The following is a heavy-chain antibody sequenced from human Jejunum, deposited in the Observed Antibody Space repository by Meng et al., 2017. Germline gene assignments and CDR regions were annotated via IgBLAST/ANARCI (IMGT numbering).Heavy chain of an antibody. CDR1: GASVSSNSDA. CDR2: TYYRSKWYN. D-gene: IGHD1-1*01. CDR3: ASWRYDH. Sequence: QVQLQQSGPGLVKPSQPLSLTCAISGASVSSNSDAWNWIRQSPSRGLEWLGRTYYRSKWYNQYAVHVRSRITINPDTSKNQFSLHLDSVTPEDTAVYYCASWRYDHWGQGTLVTVSS. J-gene: IGHJ4*02. V-gene: IGHV6-1*01.